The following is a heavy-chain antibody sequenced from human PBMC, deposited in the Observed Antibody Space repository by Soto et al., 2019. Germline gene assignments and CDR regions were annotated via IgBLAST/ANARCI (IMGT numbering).Heavy chain of an antibody. CDR2: LSYEGSEE. J-gene: IGHJ4*02. CDR3: ALTRRSSLLEVAGPGFEY. D-gene: IGHD6-19*01. V-gene: IGHV3-30*03. CDR1: GFNFGVFG. Sequence: ESGGGVVQPGRSLRLSCAASGFNFGVFGMHWVRQAPGKGLEWLSVLSYEGSEEYYADSVRGRFTISRDNSKNTLFLQMDSLRADDTGVYYCALTRRSSLLEVAGPGFEYWGQGTLVTVS.